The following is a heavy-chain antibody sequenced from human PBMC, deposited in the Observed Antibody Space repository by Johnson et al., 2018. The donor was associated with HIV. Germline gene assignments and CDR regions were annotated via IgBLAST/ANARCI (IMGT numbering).Heavy chain of an antibody. CDR2: ISYDGSNK. V-gene: IGHV3-30*14. D-gene: IGHD5-12*01. CDR3: ASRGYSGYDSYAFDI. Sequence: QVQLVESGGGVVQPGRSLRLSCAASGFTFSSYAMHWVRQAPGKGLEWVAVISYDGSNKYYADSVKGRFTISRDNSKNTLYLQMNSLRAEDTAVYYCASRGYSGYDSYAFDIWGQGTMVTVSS. CDR1: GFTFSSYA. J-gene: IGHJ3*02.